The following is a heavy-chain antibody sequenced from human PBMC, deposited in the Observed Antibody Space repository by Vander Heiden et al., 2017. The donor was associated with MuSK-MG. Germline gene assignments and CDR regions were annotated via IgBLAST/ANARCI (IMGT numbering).Heavy chain of an antibody. V-gene: IGHV4-59*01. J-gene: IGHJ3*02. CDR1: GGSISSYY. Sequence: QVQLQESGPGLVTPSDTLSLTCTVSGGSISSYYWTWIRQPPGKGMEWIGYIYYSGSTNYNPSLKSRVTISVDTSKNQFSLKLTSVTAADTAVYYCARERDAFDIWGQGTVVTVSS. CDR3: ARERDAFDI. CDR2: IYYSGST.